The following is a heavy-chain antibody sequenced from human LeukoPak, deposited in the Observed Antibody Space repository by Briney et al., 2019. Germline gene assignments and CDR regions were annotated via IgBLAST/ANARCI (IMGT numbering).Heavy chain of an antibody. CDR3: AKDLVVVPAAWGAIGNWFDP. Sequence: GGSLRLSCAASGFTFSSYGMHWVRQAPGKGLEWVAFIRYDGSNKYYADSVKGRFTISRDNSKNTLYLQMDSLRAEDTAVYYCAKDLVVVPAAWGAIGNWFDPWGQGTLVTVSS. CDR1: GFTFSSYG. D-gene: IGHD2-2*01. J-gene: IGHJ5*02. V-gene: IGHV3-30*02. CDR2: IRYDGSNK.